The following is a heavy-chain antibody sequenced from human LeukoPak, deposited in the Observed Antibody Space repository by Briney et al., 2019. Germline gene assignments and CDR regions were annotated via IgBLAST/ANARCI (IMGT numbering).Heavy chain of an antibody. CDR3: ARGPPNDYGDYVSFDC. J-gene: IGHJ4*02. Sequence: SVKVSCKASGGTFSSYAISWVRQAPGQGLEWMGRIIPILGIANYAQKFQGRVTITADKSTSTAYMELSSLRSEDTAVYYCARGPPNDYGDYVSFDCWGQGTLVTVSS. CDR2: IIPILGIA. D-gene: IGHD4-17*01. CDR1: GGTFSSYA. V-gene: IGHV1-69*04.